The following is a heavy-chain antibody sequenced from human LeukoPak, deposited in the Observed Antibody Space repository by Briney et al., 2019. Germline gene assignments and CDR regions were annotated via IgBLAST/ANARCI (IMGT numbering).Heavy chain of an antibody. V-gene: IGHV3-23*01. CDR1: GFYFSSYA. Sequence: PGGSLRLSCAASGFYFSSYAMSWVRQAPGKGLEWVSAISNSGDGTYYADSVKGRFTISRDNSKNTLYLQMNSLRAEDTAVYYCVNASADSCYDRGDYWGQGTLVTVSS. CDR3: VNASADSCYDRGDY. D-gene: IGHD2-15*01. J-gene: IGHJ4*02. CDR2: ISNSGDGT.